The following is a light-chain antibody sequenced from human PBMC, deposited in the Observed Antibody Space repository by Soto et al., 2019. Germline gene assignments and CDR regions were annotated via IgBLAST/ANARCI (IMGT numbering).Light chain of an antibody. Sequence: SPSTLSLSSGERETVNCMAQPSGSSFLAWYQQKPGQAPRLLIYDASNKATGIPDRFSGSASGTEFTLTISSLQSEDFGVYFCQQYDNWPLTFGGGTKVDI. CDR2: DAS. CDR3: QQYDNWPLT. J-gene: IGKJ4*01. CDR1: PSGSSF. V-gene: IGKV3D-15*01.